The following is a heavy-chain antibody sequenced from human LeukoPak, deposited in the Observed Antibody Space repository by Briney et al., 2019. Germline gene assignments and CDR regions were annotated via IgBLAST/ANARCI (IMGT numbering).Heavy chain of an antibody. CDR1: GGTFSSYA. CDR3: ARDGCSSTSCYRLGGWFDP. CDR2: IIPILGIA. J-gene: IGHJ5*02. D-gene: IGHD2-2*01. V-gene: IGHV1-69*04. Sequence: GASVKVSCKASGGTFSSYAISWVRQAHGQGLEWMGRIIPILGIANYAQKFQGRVTITADKSTSTAYMELSSLRSEDTAVYYCARDGCSSTSCYRLGGWFDPWGQGTLVTVSS.